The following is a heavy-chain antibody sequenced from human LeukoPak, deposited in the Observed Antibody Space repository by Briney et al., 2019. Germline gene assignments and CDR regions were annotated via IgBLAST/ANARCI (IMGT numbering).Heavy chain of an antibody. Sequence: SETLSLTCTVSGGSISTSNYYWGWIRQPPGKGLEWMGTIYYSVNTYYNPSVKGRVTISVDTAKNQFSLKLSSVTAADTAVYYCARGAWLGSYYFDYWGQGTLVTVSS. D-gene: IGHD3-10*01. CDR3: ARGAWLGSYYFDY. CDR1: GGSISTSNYY. V-gene: IGHV4-39*07. CDR2: IYYSVNT. J-gene: IGHJ4*02.